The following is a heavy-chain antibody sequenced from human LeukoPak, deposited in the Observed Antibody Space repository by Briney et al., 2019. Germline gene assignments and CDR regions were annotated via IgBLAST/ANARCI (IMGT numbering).Heavy chain of an antibody. CDR3: ARGPRIPGYDFWSGYYYGREDYFDY. D-gene: IGHD3-3*01. CDR1: GYTFTGYY. Sequence: GASVKVSCKASGYTFTGYYMHWVRQAPGQGLEWMGRINPNSGGTNYAQKFQGRVTMTRDTSISTAYMELSRLRSDDTAVYYCARGPRIPGYDFWSGYYYGREDYFDYWGQGTLVTVSS. J-gene: IGHJ4*02. V-gene: IGHV1-2*06. CDR2: INPNSGGT.